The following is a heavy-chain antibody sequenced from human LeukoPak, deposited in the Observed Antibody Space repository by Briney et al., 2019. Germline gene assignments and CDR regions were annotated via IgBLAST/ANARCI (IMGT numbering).Heavy chain of an antibody. D-gene: IGHD6-13*01. CDR1: GGSISSSNYY. V-gene: IGHV4-39*07. CDR2: IYYSGST. Sequence: SETLSLTCTVSGGSISSSNYYWGWIRQPPGKGLEWIGSIYYSGSTYYNPSLKSRVTISVDTSKNQFSLKLSSVTAADTAVYYCAREQQQRFDYWGQGTLVTVSS. CDR3: AREQQQRFDY. J-gene: IGHJ4*02.